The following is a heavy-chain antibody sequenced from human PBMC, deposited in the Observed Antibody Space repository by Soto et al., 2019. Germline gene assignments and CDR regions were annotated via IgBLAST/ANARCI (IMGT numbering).Heavy chain of an antibody. V-gene: IGHV4-59*01. Sequence: QVQLQESGPGLVKPSGTLSLTCTVSGGSISNFFWNWIRHPPGKGLEWIGYIYYSGSANYSPSLKSRATISEDTSENKLSLKLRSVTAADTAVYYCVRGEYCSGGSCYGEYNWFDLWGQGTLVTVSS. D-gene: IGHD2-15*01. J-gene: IGHJ5*02. CDR3: VRGEYCSGGSCYGEYNWFDL. CDR2: IYYSGSA. CDR1: GGSISNFF.